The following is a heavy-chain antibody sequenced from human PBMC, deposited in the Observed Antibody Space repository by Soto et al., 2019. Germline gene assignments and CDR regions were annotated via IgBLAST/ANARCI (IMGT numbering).Heavy chain of an antibody. CDR3: AKSLFGGPDI. CDR2: ISGGGGDT. V-gene: IGHV3-23*01. D-gene: IGHD2-15*01. Sequence: GGSLRLSCAASRFTFSTYAMSWVRQAPGKGLEWVSGISGGGGDTSYADSVRGRFTCSRDNSKNTLYLQMNSLRAEDTALYYCAKSLFGGPDIWGQGAMVTVSS. CDR1: RFTFSTYA. J-gene: IGHJ3*02.